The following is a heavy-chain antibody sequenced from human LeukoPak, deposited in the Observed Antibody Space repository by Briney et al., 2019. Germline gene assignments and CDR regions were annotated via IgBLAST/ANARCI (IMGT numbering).Heavy chain of an antibody. Sequence: PSETLSLTCSVPGGSISGYSWNWIRQTPGKGLEWIGNVSYIGSTSYNPSFKSRITISIDTSKNQFYLRLSSVTAADTAVYFCARDWGVEGRPGYMDVWGKGTTVTVSS. J-gene: IGHJ6*03. CDR1: GGSISGYS. CDR2: VSYIGST. CDR3: ARDWGVEGRPGYMDV. V-gene: IGHV4-59*01. D-gene: IGHD6-6*01.